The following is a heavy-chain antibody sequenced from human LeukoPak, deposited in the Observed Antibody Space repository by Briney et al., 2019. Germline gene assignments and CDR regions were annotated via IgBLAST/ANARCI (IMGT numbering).Heavy chain of an antibody. J-gene: IGHJ5*02. CDR2: ISSSSSYI. Sequence: KPGGSLRLSCAASGFTFSSYSMNWVRQAPGKGLEWASSISSSSSYIYYADSVKGRFTISRDNAKNSLYLQMNSLRAEDTAVYYCARDRTAMVTENTFPWGQGTLVTVSS. CDR3: ARDRTAMVTENTFP. V-gene: IGHV3-21*01. D-gene: IGHD5-18*01. CDR1: GFTFSSYS.